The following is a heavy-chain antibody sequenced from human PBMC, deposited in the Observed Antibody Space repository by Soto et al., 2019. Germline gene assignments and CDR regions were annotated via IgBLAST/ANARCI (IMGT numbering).Heavy chain of an antibody. CDR2: INHSGST. CDR1: GGSFSGYD. V-gene: IGHV4-34*01. Sequence: SETLSLTCAVYGGSFSGYDWSWIRQPPGKGLEWIGEINHSGSTNYNPSLKSRVTISVDTSKNQFSLKLSSVTAADTAVYYCARDLSSSNDYWGQGTLVTVSS. J-gene: IGHJ4*02. CDR3: ARDLSSSNDY. D-gene: IGHD6-13*01.